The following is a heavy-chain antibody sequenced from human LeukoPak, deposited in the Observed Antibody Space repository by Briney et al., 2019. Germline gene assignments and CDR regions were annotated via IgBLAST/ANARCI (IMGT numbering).Heavy chain of an antibody. D-gene: IGHD3-10*01. CDR1: GGTFSSYA. CDR2: IIPIFGTA. CDR3: ARFGELLPLGYYGMDV. V-gene: IGHV1-69*13. Sequence: SVKVSCKASGGTFSSYAISWVRQAPGQGLEWMGGIIPIFGTANYAQKFQGRVTITADESTSTAYMELSSLRSEDTAVYYCARFGELLPLGYYGMDVWGKGTTVTVSS. J-gene: IGHJ6*04.